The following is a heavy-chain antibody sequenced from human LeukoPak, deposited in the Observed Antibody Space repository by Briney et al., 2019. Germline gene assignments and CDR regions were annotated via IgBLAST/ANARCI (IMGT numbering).Heavy chain of an antibody. CDR2: ISWNSGHI. V-gene: IGHV3-9*01. CDR1: GFTFDDYA. Sequence: PGRSLRLSCAASGFTFDDYAMHWVRQAPGKGLEWVSGISWNSGHIGYADSVKGRFTISRDNSKNTLYLQMNSLRAEDTAVYYCAREPKVVAAYDYWGQGTLVTVSS. J-gene: IGHJ4*02. CDR3: AREPKVVAAYDY. D-gene: IGHD2-15*01.